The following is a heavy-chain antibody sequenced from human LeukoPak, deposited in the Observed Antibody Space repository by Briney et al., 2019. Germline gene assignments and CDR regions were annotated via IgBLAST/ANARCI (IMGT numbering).Heavy chain of an antibody. D-gene: IGHD2-2*01. CDR3: ARGKYCSSTSCIGDYFDP. CDR1: GFTVSSKY. Sequence: QAGGSLRLSCAASGFTVSSKYMSWVRQAPGKGLEWVSVMYAGGNTYYADSVKGRFTISRDNSKNTLYLQMNSLRAEDTAVYYCARGKYCSSTSCIGDYFDPWGQGTLVTVSS. V-gene: IGHV3-66*01. J-gene: IGHJ5*02. CDR2: MYAGGNT.